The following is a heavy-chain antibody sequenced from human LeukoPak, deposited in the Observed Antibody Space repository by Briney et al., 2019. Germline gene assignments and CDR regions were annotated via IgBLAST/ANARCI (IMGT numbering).Heavy chain of an antibody. CDR3: ARDLGFCSTTTCYGPQNWFDP. V-gene: IGHV4-59*11. CDR1: GGSISRHY. CDR2: INYDGST. D-gene: IGHD2-2*01. J-gene: IGHJ5*02. Sequence: SATLSLTCNVSGGSISRHYWHWIRQPPGKGLEWIGYINYDGSTNHSPSLKSRVTVSIDTSKNQFSLKLSSVTAADTAVYYCARDLGFCSTTTCYGPQNWFDPWGQGTLVTVSS.